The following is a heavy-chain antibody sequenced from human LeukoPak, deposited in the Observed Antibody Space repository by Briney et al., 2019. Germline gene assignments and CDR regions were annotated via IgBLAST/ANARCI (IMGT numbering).Heavy chain of an antibody. CDR2: IIPIFGTA. J-gene: IGHJ4*02. Sequence: SVKVSCKASGGTFSSYAISWVRQAPGQGLEWMGGIIPIFGTANYAQKFQGRVTITADKSTSTAYMELSSLRSEDTAVYYCARAPTFRGWFDYWGQGTLVTVSS. D-gene: IGHD6-19*01. CDR3: ARAPTFRGWFDY. CDR1: GGTFSSYA. V-gene: IGHV1-69*06.